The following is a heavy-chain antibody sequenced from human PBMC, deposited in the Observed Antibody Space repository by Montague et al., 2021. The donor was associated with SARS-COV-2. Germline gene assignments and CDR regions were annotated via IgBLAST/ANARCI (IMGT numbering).Heavy chain of an antibody. D-gene: IGHD5-18*01. CDR3: GEGQWLRGNDF. V-gene: IGHV3-48*03. Sequence: SLRLSCAASGFTFRSYEMNWVRQAPGKGLEWVSSISGTSNSISYADSVKGRFTISRDNAKNSLFLQLNGLRAEDTAVYYCGEGQWLRGNDFWGQGTLVTVSS. CDR2: ISGTSNSI. CDR1: GFTFRSYE. J-gene: IGHJ4*02.